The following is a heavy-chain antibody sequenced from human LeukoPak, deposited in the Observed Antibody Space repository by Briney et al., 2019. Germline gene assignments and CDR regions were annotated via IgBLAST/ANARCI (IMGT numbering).Heavy chain of an antibody. CDR1: GFTFSSYG. CDR2: ISSSSSYI. Sequence: GGSLRLSCAASGFTFSSYGMSWVRQAPGRGLEWVSSISSSSSYIYYADSVKGRFTISRDNAKNSLYLQMNSLRAEDTAVYYCARDGSYKSVGDAFDIWGQGTMVTVSS. V-gene: IGHV3-21*01. D-gene: IGHD1-26*01. CDR3: ARDGSYKSVGDAFDI. J-gene: IGHJ3*02.